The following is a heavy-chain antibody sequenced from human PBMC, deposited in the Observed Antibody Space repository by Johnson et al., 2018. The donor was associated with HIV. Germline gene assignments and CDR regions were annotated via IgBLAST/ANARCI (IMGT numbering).Heavy chain of an antibody. CDR1: RFTFSSYG. V-gene: IGHV3-48*04. D-gene: IGHD6-13*01. Sequence: VQLVESGGGVVQPGGSLRLSCAASRFTFSSYGMHWVRQAPGKGLEWVSYISSSGSTIYYADSVKGRFTISRDNAKNSLSLQMNSLRAEDTAVYYCARDTEYSSNWYAFDIWGQGTMVTVSS. CDR2: ISSSGSTI. CDR3: ARDTEYSSNWYAFDI. J-gene: IGHJ3*02.